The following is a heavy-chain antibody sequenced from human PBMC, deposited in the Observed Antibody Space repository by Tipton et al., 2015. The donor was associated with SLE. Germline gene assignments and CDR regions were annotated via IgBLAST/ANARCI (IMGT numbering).Heavy chain of an antibody. CDR2: IYYSGST. D-gene: IGHD1-26*01. V-gene: IGHV4-59*01. Sequence: TLSLTCTVSGGSISSYYWSWIRQPPGKGLEWIGHIYYSGSTNYNPSLKSRVTISVDTSKNQFSLKLSSVTAADTAVYYCARGRGLGAQSWFDPWGQGTLVTVSS. CDR3: ARGRGLGAQSWFDP. CDR1: GGSISSYY. J-gene: IGHJ5*02.